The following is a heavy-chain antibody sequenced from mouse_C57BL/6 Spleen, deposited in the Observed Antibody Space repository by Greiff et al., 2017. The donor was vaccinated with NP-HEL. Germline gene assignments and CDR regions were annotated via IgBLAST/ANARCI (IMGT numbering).Heavy chain of an antibody. CDR2: IYPGDGDT. CDR3: ARSYYGSSLFGC. J-gene: IGHJ2*01. Sequence: VQLQQSGPELVKPGASVKISCKASGYAFSSSWMNWVKQRPGKGLEWIGRIYPGDGDTNYNGKFKGKATLTADKSSSTAYMQLSSLTSEDSAVYFCARSYYGSSLFGCWGQGTTLTVAS. V-gene: IGHV1-82*01. CDR1: GYAFSSSW. D-gene: IGHD1-1*01.